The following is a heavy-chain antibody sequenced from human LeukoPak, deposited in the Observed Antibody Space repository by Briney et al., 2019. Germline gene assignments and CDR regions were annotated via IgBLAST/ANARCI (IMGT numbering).Heavy chain of an antibody. Sequence: GGSLRLSCAASGFTVSSNYMSWVRQAPGKGLEWVSVIYSGGSTYYADSVKGRFTIFRHNSKNTLYLQMNSLRAEDTDVYYCARARFSGYYRSWGQGTLVTVSS. V-gene: IGHV3-53*04. J-gene: IGHJ4*02. CDR3: ARARFSGYYRS. CDR2: IYSGGST. CDR1: GFTVSSNY. D-gene: IGHD3-22*01.